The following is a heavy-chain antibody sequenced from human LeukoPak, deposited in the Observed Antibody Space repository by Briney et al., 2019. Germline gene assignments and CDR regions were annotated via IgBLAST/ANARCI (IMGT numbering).Heavy chain of an antibody. CDR3: ARDRGYGRYYYYYMDV. J-gene: IGHJ6*03. D-gene: IGHD3-10*01. CDR2: IYSGGTT. V-gene: IGHV3-53*01. CDR1: GFTVSSNY. Sequence: SGGSLRLSCAASGFTVSSNYMRWVRQAPGKGLECVSVIYSGGTTYYADSVKGRFTISRDNSKNTLYLQMNSLRAEDTAVYYCARDRGYGRYYYYYMDVWGKGTTVTVSS.